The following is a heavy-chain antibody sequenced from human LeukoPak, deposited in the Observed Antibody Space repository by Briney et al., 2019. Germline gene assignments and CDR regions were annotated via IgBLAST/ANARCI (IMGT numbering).Heavy chain of an antibody. CDR2: MNPNSGNT. J-gene: IGHJ5*02. D-gene: IGHD3-3*01. CDR1: GYTFTSYD. Sequence: GASVKVSCKASGYTFTSYDINWVRQATRQGLEWMGWMNPNSGNTGYAQKSQGRVTMTRNTSISTAYMELSSLRSEDTAVYYCARVSRKYDFWRGFSNDGKFDPWGQGTLVTVSS. V-gene: IGHV1-8*01. CDR3: ARVSRKYDFWRGFSNDGKFDP.